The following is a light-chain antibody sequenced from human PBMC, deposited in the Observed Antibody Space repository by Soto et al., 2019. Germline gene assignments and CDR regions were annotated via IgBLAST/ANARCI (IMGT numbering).Light chain of an antibody. CDR2: AAS. CDR1: QDIDSW. V-gene: IGKV1-12*01. Sequence: DIQMTQSPSSVSASVGDRVTITCRASQDIDSWLAWYQEKPGKAPKLLIYAASNLQSGVPSRFSGSGSGTDFTFTISSLHPEDFANYYCQQGSSFPWTFGQGTKVDIK. CDR3: QQGSSFPWT. J-gene: IGKJ1*01.